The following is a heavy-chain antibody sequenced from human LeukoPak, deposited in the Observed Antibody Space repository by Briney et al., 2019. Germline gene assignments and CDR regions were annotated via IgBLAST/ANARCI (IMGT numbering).Heavy chain of an antibody. CDR1: GFTFSSYG. Sequence: GGSLRLSCAASGFTFSSYGMHWVRQAPDKGLEWVAIIWYDGSNKFYADSVKGRFTISRDNSKNTLYLQMNSLRAEDTAVYYCARDDTVYFGYWGQGTLVTVSS. CDR2: IWYDGSNK. J-gene: IGHJ4*02. V-gene: IGHV3-33*01. D-gene: IGHD2-2*02. CDR3: ARDDTVYFGY.